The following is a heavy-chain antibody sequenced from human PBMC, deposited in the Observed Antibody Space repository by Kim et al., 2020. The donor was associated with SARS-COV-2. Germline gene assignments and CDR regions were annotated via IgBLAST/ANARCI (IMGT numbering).Heavy chain of an antibody. Sequence: GRFTISRDNSRNTLYLQMNSLRAEDTAVYYCASNPGLAPYETYEGWFFDYWGQGTLVTVSS. CDR3: ASNPGLAPYETYEGWFFDY. J-gene: IGHJ4*02. V-gene: IGHV3-30*01. D-gene: IGHD2-15*01.